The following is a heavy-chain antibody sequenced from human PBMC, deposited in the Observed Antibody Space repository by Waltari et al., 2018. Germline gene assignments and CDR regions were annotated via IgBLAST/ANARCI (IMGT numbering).Heavy chain of an antibody. J-gene: IGHJ5*02. CDR3: ARGGGGDCEWFDP. Sequence: QVQLQESGPSLLKPSETLSLICTVSGGSISGFYWSWVRQPPGKGLDWLGYIYYTGSTNFNPSLKSRVTMSVDTSKNQFSLQLSSVTAADTAFYYCARGGGGDCEWFDPWGQGTLVTVSS. CDR2: IYYTGST. CDR1: GGSISGFY. V-gene: IGHV4-59*01. D-gene: IGHD2-21*02.